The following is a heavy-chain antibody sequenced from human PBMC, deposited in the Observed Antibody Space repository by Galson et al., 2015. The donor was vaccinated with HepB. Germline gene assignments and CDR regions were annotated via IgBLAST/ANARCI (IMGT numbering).Heavy chain of an antibody. D-gene: IGHD5-18*01. V-gene: IGHV1-46*04. Sequence: SVKVSCKASGYTFTSYYMHWVRQAPGQGLEWMGVINPSGGSTSYAQKLQGRVTMTRDTSTSTVYMELGSLRSDDTAVYYCAREREEARIQLWLHYWGQGTLVTVSS. CDR1: GYTFTSYY. CDR3: AREREEARIQLWLHY. J-gene: IGHJ4*02. CDR2: INPSGGST.